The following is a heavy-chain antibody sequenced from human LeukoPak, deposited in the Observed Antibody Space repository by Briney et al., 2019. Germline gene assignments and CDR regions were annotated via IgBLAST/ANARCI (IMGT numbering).Heavy chain of an antibody. V-gene: IGHV3-21*01. J-gene: IGHJ4*02. CDR3: AREYDSKERFDY. CDR1: GFTFSRHT. CDR2: ISSSSSYI. Sequence: GVSLRLSCAASGFTFSRHTMNWVRQAPGKGLGWVSSISSSSSYIYYADSVKGRFTISRDSANLYLQMNSLRAEDTATYYCAREYDSKERFDYWGQGTLVTVSS. D-gene: IGHD2-8*01.